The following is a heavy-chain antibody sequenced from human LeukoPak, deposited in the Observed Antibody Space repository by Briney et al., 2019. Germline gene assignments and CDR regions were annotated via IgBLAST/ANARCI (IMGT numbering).Heavy chain of an antibody. V-gene: IGHV1-2*02. CDR1: GYTFTGYY. D-gene: IGHD2-15*01. CDR3: ASPPYCSGGSCYP. J-gene: IGHJ5*02. CDR2: INPNSGGT. Sequence: GASVKVSCKASGYTFTGYYMHWVRQAPGQGLEWMGWINPNSGGTNYAQKFQGRVTMTRDTSISTAYMELSRLRSDDTAVYYCASPPYCSGGSCYPWGQGTLVTVSS.